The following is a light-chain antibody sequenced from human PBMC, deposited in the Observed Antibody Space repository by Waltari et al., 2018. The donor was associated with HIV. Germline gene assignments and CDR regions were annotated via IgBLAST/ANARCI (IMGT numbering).Light chain of an antibody. CDR3: CSCADRNRVI. Sequence: QSDLTQSPSASGFPGQSVTINCTGTSSDVSGYDYVSWYQQHPGKAPKLMIYEVSKRPSGVPDRFSGSKSGDTATLTVSGLQTEDEADYHCCSCADRNRVIFGGGTKLTVL. CDR2: EVS. V-gene: IGLV2-8*01. CDR1: SSDVSGYDY. J-gene: IGLJ2*01.